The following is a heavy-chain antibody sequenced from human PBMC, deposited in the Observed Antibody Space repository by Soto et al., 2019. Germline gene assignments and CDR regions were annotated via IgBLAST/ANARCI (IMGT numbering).Heavy chain of an antibody. CDR1: GFDFSGSE. J-gene: IGHJ4*02. CDR3: AKVAPFILGSPF. D-gene: IGHD2-21*01. CDR2: ITGNGGAM. V-gene: IGHV3-48*03. Sequence: EVKLVESGGGLVQPGGSLRLSCTASGFDFSGSEMNWFRQAPGKGLEWVAYITGNGGAMFHADSVKGRFSISRDNAKNSLFLEMNNLTADDAGLYYCAKVAPFILGSPFWGQGTLVTVSS.